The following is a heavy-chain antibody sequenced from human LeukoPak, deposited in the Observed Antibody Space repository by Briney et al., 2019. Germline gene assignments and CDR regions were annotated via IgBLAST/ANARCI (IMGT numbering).Heavy chain of an antibody. V-gene: IGHV3-33*08. D-gene: IGHD5/OR15-5a*01. Sequence: GGSLRLSCAASGLTVSSNHMSWVRQAPGKGLEWVAVIWYDGSNKYYADSVKGRFTISRDNSKNTLYLQMNSLRAEDTAVYYCARDDSLGLIDYWGQGTLVTVSS. CDR2: IWYDGSNK. J-gene: IGHJ4*02. CDR1: GLTVSSNH. CDR3: ARDDSLGLIDY.